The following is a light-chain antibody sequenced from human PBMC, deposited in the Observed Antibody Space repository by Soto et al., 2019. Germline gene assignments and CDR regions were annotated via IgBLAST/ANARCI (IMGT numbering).Light chain of an antibody. CDR3: QQYGSSPRT. CDR1: QSVSSGY. CDR2: RAS. J-gene: IGKJ1*01. V-gene: IGKV3-20*01. Sequence: EIVLTQSPGTLSFSPGERATLSCRASQSVSSGYLAWYQHKPGQAPRLLIYRASGRATGIPDRFSGSGSGTDFTLTISRLEPEDFAVYYCQQYGSSPRTFGQGTKVDI.